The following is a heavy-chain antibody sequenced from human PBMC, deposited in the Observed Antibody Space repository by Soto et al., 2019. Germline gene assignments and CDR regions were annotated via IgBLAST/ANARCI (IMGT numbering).Heavy chain of an antibody. J-gene: IGHJ3*01. CDR1: GFTFSSYA. CDR2: ISYDGSNK. D-gene: IGHD6-19*01. V-gene: IGHV3-30-3*01. CDR3: SRPSGWSFIDAFDL. Sequence: GGSLRLSCAASGFTFSSYAMHWVRQAPGKGLEWVAVISYDGSNKYYADSVKGRFTISRDNSKNTLYLQMNSLRAEDTAVYYCSRPSGWSFIDAFDLRGQGTTVTVSS.